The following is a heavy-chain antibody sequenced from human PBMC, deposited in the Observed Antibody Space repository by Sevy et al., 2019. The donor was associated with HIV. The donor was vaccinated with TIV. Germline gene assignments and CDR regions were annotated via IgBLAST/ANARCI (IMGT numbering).Heavy chain of an antibody. CDR3: TTDVSSGYYYGYYYYGMDV. CDR1: GFTFSNAW. D-gene: IGHD3-22*01. CDR2: IQSKTDGGTT. Sequence: EGSLRLSCAASGFTFSNAWMSWVRQAPGKGLEWVGRIQSKTDGGTTDYAAPVTGRFTISRDDSKNTLYLQMNSLKTKESAVYYCTTDVSSGYYYGYYYYGMDVWGQGTTVTVSS. V-gene: IGHV3-15*01. J-gene: IGHJ6*02.